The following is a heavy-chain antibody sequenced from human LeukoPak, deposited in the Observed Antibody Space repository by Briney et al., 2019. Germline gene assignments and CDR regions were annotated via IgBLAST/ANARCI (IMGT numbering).Heavy chain of an antibody. CDR2: ISSSGRAI. CDR3: AGNDY. Sequence: GGSLRLSCAASGFTFSSYEMNWVRQAPGKGLEWISYISSSGRAIYYADSVKGRFTISRDNAKNTLYLEMDSLRAEDTAVYYCAGNDYWGQGTLVTVSS. J-gene: IGHJ4*02. V-gene: IGHV3-48*03. CDR1: GFTFSSYE.